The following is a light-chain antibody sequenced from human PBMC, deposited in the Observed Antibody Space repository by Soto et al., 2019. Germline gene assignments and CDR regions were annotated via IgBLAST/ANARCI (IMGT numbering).Light chain of an antibody. CDR3: AAYTTSSTYV. V-gene: IGLV2-14*01. J-gene: IGLJ1*01. CDR1: SSDVGGYNY. CDR2: EVS. Sequence: QSVLTQPASVSGSPGQSITISCTGTSSDVGGYNYVSWYQHHPGKAPKLILYEVSNRPSGVSNRFSGSKSGNTASLTLSGLQDEEEADYYCAAYTTSSTYVFGSGTKVTVL.